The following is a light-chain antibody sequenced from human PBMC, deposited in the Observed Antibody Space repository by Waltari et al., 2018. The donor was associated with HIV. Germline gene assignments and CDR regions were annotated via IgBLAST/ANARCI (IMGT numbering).Light chain of an antibody. CDR3: GTWNSTLSVFV. V-gene: IGLV1-51*01. CDR2: DRH. J-gene: IGLJ1*01. CDR1: TSNLEIRS. Sequence: VLTPAPSVSAAPGPRVTITCSAATSNLEIRSVSWYQLFPGTTPKLLIYDRHKRPSGIPDRFSGSKAGSSAALVITGLLTGDEADYFCGTWNSTLSVFVFGDGTKVTV.